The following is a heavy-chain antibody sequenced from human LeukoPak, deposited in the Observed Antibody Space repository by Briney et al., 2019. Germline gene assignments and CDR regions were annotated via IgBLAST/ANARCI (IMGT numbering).Heavy chain of an antibody. V-gene: IGHV1-2*02. CDR1: GYTFTGYY. D-gene: IGHD6-13*01. Sequence: ASVKVSCKASGYTFTGYYIHWVRQAPGQGLEWMGWINPNSGGTNYAQKFQGRVTMTRDTSTSTVYMELSSLRSEDTAVYYCARGIAAAGIYWGQGTLVTVSS. CDR2: INPNSGGT. J-gene: IGHJ4*02. CDR3: ARGIAAAGIY.